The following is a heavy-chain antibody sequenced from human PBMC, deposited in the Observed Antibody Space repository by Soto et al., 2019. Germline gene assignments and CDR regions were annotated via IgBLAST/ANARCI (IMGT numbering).Heavy chain of an antibody. J-gene: IGHJ4*02. CDR2: ISYDGSNK. D-gene: IGHD6-19*01. Sequence: QVQLVESGGGMVQPGRSLRLSCAASGFTFSSYGMHWVRQAPGKGLEWVAVISYDGSNKYYADSVKGRFTISRDNSKNTLYLQMNSLRAEDTAVYYCAKERAVAGTVLDYWGQGTLVTVSS. CDR3: AKERAVAGTVLDY. V-gene: IGHV3-30*18. CDR1: GFTFSSYG.